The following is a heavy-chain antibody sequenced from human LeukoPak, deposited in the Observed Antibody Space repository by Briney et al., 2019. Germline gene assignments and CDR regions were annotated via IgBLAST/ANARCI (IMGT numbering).Heavy chain of an antibody. CDR2: IYTSGST. CDR3: ARLGGWFDP. V-gene: IGHV4-4*09. CDR1: GGSISSYY. Sequence: SETLSLTCTVSGGSISSYYWSWIRQPPGKGLEWIGYIYTSGSTNYNPSLKSRVTISVDTSKNQFSLKLSSVTAADTAVYYCARLGGWFDPWGQGTLVTVYS. J-gene: IGHJ5*02.